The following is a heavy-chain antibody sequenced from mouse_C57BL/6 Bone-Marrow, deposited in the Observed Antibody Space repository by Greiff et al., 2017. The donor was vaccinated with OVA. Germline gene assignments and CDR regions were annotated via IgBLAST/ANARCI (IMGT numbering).Heavy chain of an antibody. CDR1: GFTFSSYG. CDR2: ISSGGSYT. V-gene: IGHV5-6*01. J-gene: IGHJ3*01. Sequence: EVKLVESGGDLVKPGGSLKLSCAASGFTFSSYGMSWVRQTPDKRLEWVATISSGGSYTYYPDSVKGRFTISRDNAKNTLYLQMSSLKSEDTAMYYCARQRLWLRRGGAWFAYWGQGTLVTVSA. D-gene: IGHD2-2*01. CDR3: ARQRLWLRRGGAWFAY.